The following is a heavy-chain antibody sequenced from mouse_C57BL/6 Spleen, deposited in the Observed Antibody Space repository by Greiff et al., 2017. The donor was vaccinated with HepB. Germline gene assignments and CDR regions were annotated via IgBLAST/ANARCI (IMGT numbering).Heavy chain of an antibody. J-gene: IGHJ4*01. CDR3: AREADSSGDYYAMDY. Sequence: VQLQQPGAELVRPGSSVKLSCKASGYTFTSYWMDWVKQRPGQGLEWIGNIYPSDSETHYNQKFKDKATLTVDKSSSTAYMQLSSLTSEDSAVYYCAREADSSGDYYAMDYWGQGTSVTVSS. D-gene: IGHD3-2*02. CDR2: IYPSDSET. CDR1: GYTFTSYW. V-gene: IGHV1-61*01.